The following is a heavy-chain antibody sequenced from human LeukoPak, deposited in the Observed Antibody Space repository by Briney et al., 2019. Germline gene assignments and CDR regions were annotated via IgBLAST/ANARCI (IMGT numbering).Heavy chain of an antibody. CDR2: IYHSGSA. CDR1: GYSISSGYY. Sequence: SETLSLSCAVSGYSISSGYYWGWIRQPPGKGLEWIGSIYHSGSAYYNPSLKSRVTISVDTSKNQFSLKLSSVTAADTAVYYCARQDTAMVTDYWGQGTLVTVSS. V-gene: IGHV4-38-2*01. CDR3: ARQDTAMVTDY. D-gene: IGHD5-18*01. J-gene: IGHJ4*02.